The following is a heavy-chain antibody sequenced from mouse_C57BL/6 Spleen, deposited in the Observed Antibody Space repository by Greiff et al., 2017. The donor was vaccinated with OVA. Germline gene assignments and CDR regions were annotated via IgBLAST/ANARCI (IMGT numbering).Heavy chain of an antibody. Sequence: EVKLVESGGDLVKPGGSLKLSCAASGFTFSSYGMSWVRQTPDKRLEWVATISSGGSYTYYPDSVKGRFTISRDNAKNTLYLQMSSLKSEDTAMYYCARQGDGYDGVYFDYWGQGTTLTVSS. D-gene: IGHD2-2*01. CDR1: GFTFSSYG. CDR2: ISSGGSYT. CDR3: ARQGDGYDGVYFDY. J-gene: IGHJ2*01. V-gene: IGHV5-6*02.